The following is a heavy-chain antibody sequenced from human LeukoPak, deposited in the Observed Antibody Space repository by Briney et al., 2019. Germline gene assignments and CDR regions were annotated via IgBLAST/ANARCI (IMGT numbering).Heavy chain of an antibody. CDR3: ARSSHYDILTGYSEEDAFDI. CDR2: IYSGGST. Sequence: GGSLRLSCAASGFTVSSNYMSWVRQAPGKGLEWVSVIYSGGSTDYADSVKGRFTISRDTSKNTLYLQMNSLRVEDTAVYYCARSSHYDILTGYSEEDAFDIWGQGTMVTISS. J-gene: IGHJ3*02. CDR1: GFTVSSNY. V-gene: IGHV3-53*01. D-gene: IGHD3-9*01.